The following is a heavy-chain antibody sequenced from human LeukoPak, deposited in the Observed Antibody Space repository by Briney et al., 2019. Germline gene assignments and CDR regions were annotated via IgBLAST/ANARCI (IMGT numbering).Heavy chain of an antibody. CDR1: GFTFSSYA. D-gene: IGHD3-22*01. Sequence: QPGGSLRLSCAASGFTFSSYAMHWVRQAPGKGLEWVAVISYDGSNKYYADSVKGRFTISRDNSKNSLYLQMNSLRAEDTAVYYCARDYYDSSGYYFFDYWGQGTLVTVSS. V-gene: IGHV3-30*04. J-gene: IGHJ4*02. CDR2: ISYDGSNK. CDR3: ARDYYDSSGYYFFDY.